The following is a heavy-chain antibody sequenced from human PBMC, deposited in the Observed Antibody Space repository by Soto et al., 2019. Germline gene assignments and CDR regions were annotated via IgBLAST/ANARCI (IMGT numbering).Heavy chain of an antibody. V-gene: IGHV3-74*01. CDR1: GFTFSSYW. D-gene: IGHD2-15*01. CDR3: ASVYCCGGSGYHLGY. J-gene: IGHJ4*02. CDR2: INSDGSST. Sequence: EVQLVESGGGLVQPGGSLRLSCAASGFTFSSYWMHWVRQAPGKGLVWVSRINSDGSSTSYADSVKGRFTISGDNAKNTLYLQLNRLRAEDTAVYYCASVYCCGGSGYHLGYWGEGTLVIVSS.